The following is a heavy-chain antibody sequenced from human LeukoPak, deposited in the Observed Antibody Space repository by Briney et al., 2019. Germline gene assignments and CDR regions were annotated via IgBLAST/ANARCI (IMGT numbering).Heavy chain of an antibody. CDR2: IYSGGST. V-gene: IGHV3-53*01. J-gene: IGHJ2*01. CDR3: ARGYPNHWYFDL. CDR1: GFTVSSNY. Sequence: GGSLRLSCAASGFTVSSNYMSWVRQAPGKGLEWVSVIYSGGSTYYADSVKGRFTFSRDNSKNTLYLQMNSLRAEDTAVYYCARGYPNHWYFDLWGRGTLVTVSS. D-gene: IGHD3-16*02.